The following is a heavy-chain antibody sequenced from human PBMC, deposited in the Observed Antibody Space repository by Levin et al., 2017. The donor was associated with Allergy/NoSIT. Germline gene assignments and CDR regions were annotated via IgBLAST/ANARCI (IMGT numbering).Heavy chain of an antibody. CDR3: ASWAMYHYDRSAFDYFYYAMDV. V-gene: IGHV3-21*01. CDR1: GILFSSYD. J-gene: IGHJ6*02. D-gene: IGHD3-22*01. Sequence: PGGSLRLSCAASGILFSSYDMNWVRQAPGKGLEWVSSISAGGNYIYYADSVKGRFTISRDNAKNSLFLQMNSVRAEDTAVYYCASWAMYHYDRSAFDYFYYAMDVWGQGTTVTVSS. CDR2: ISAGGNYI.